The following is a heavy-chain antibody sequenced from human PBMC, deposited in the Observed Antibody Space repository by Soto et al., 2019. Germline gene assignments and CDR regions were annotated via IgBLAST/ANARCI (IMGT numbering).Heavy chain of an antibody. CDR3: ARVPYSTGWYFAFNI. CDR2: ISGYNGDT. J-gene: IGHJ3*02. D-gene: IGHD6-19*01. Sequence: QVRLVQSGPEVKMPGASVKVSCKTSGYTFSNLGIAWVRQAPGQGLEWMGWISGYNGDTSYAPKFQGRVTMTTDRFTSTGYMELRSLRSDDTAVYYCARVPYSTGWYFAFNIWGQGTMVTVSS. V-gene: IGHV1-18*01. CDR1: GYTFSNLG.